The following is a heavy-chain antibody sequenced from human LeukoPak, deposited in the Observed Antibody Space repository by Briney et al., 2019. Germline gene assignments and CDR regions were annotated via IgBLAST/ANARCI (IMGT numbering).Heavy chain of an antibody. CDR1: GFTFSSYG. D-gene: IGHD6-19*01. CDR2: ISHDGGSK. Sequence: GRSLRLSCAASGFTFSSYGMHWVRQAPGKGLEWVAAISHDGGSKYYADSVKGRFTISRDNPQNTVYLQINSLEYEDMAVYYCARGSYSSGWCDVFDIWGQGTMVTVSS. CDR3: ARGSYSSGWCDVFDI. J-gene: IGHJ3*02. V-gene: IGHV3-30*03.